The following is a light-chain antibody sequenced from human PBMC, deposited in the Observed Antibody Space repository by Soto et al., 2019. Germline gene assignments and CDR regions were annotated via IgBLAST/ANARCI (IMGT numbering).Light chain of an antibody. CDR2: EVT. Sequence: QSALTQPASVSGSPGQSITISCTGTSSDIGGYNYVSWYQQHPGKAPKLMICEVTNRPSGVSDRFSGSKSGNTASLTISGLQAEDEADYYCCSYAGSSTWVFGGGTKLTVL. V-gene: IGLV2-14*01. CDR1: SSDIGGYNY. J-gene: IGLJ3*02. CDR3: CSYAGSSTWV.